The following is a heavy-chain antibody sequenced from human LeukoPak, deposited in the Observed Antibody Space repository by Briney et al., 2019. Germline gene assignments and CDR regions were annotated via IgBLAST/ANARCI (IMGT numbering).Heavy chain of an antibody. CDR2: IWYDGSKE. J-gene: IGHJ4*02. CDR1: GFIFSRYG. Sequence: GGSLRLSCAVSGFIFSRYGMHWVRQAPGKGLEWVAVIWYDGSKEYYADSVKGRFTISRDNSKNTLFLEINSLRAEDTAQYYCARADETNMDYWGQGTLVRVST. CDR3: ARADETNMDY. D-gene: IGHD2/OR15-2a*01. V-gene: IGHV3-33*01.